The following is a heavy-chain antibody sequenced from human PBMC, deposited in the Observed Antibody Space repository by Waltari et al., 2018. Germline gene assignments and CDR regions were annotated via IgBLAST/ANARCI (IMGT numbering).Heavy chain of an antibody. Sequence: EVQLVESGGGLIQPGGSLRLSCAASGFIVSNNYMSWVRQAPGKGLEWVSIIYTGTSTDYADSVKGRFTISRDNSKNTLYLQVNSLRAEDTAVYYCAGGSAVRRFDYWGQGTLVTVSS. CDR2: IYTGTST. D-gene: IGHD6-6*01. CDR3: AGGSAVRRFDY. V-gene: IGHV3-53*01. J-gene: IGHJ4*02. CDR1: GFIVSNNY.